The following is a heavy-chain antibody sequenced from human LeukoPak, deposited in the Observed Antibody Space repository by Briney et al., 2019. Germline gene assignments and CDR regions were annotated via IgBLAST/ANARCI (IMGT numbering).Heavy chain of an antibody. V-gene: IGHV4-34*01. CDR1: GGSFSGYY. CDR3: ARGPIYTMVRGVHY. Sequence: PSETLSLTCAVYGGSFSGYYLSWIRQPPGKGLEWIGEINHSGSTNYNPSLKSRVTISVDTSKNQFSLKLSSVTAADTAVYYCARGPIYTMVRGVHYWGQGTLVTVSS. J-gene: IGHJ4*02. D-gene: IGHD3-10*01. CDR2: INHSGST.